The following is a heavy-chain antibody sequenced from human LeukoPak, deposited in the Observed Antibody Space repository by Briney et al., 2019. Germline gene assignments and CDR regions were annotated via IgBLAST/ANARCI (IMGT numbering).Heavy chain of an antibody. CDR2: IYYTGST. V-gene: IGHV4-59*01. Sequence: NTSETLSLTCTVSGGSISTYYWSWIRQPPGKGLEWIGYIYYTGSTNYNLSLKSRVTISVDTSKNQFSLKLSSVTAADTAVYYCARVGNYYFDYWGQGTLVTVSS. CDR1: GGSISTYY. D-gene: IGHD1-1*01. J-gene: IGHJ4*02. CDR3: ARVGNYYFDY.